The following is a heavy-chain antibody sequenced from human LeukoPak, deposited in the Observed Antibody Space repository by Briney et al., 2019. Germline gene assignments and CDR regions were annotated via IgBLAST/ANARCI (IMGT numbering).Heavy chain of an antibody. Sequence: PGGSLRLSCVASGFIFSNYAMNWVRQAPGKGLEWVSTISPSGGVTYNADSVKGRFTISRDNSKNTLYLQMNTLRGEDTAVYYRAKGTTNWPPRCFDPWGQGTLVTVSS. V-gene: IGHV3-23*01. J-gene: IGHJ5*02. D-gene: IGHD1-1*01. CDR3: AKGTTNWPPRCFDP. CDR1: GFIFSNYA. CDR2: ISPSGGVT.